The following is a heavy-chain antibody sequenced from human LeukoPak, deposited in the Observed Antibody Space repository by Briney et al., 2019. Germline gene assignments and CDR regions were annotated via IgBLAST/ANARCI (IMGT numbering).Heavy chain of an antibody. CDR3: ARVRRTITMITFGEAFDN. CDR1: GFTVSTKY. V-gene: IGHV3-66*01. Sequence: PGGSLRLSCAASGFTVSTKYMSWGCKAPGKGMERVSVIYSGCSTYYADSVKCRFTISRDNSKNTLYLQMNSLRAEDTAVYYCARVRRTITMITFGEAFDNWGQGTMVTVSS. D-gene: IGHD3-22*01. CDR2: IYSGCST. J-gene: IGHJ3*02.